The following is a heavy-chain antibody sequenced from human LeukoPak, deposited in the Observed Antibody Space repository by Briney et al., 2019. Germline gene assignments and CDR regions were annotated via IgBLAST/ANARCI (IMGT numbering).Heavy chain of an antibody. CDR1: GGSFSGYY. CDR3: ARGGLGIAVY. CDR2: INHSGST. D-gene: IGHD6-19*01. J-gene: IGHJ4*02. V-gene: IGHV4-34*01. Sequence: PSETLSLTCAVYGGSFSGYYWSWIRHPPGKGLEWIGEINHSGSTNYNPSLKSRVTISVDTSKNQFSLKLSSVTAADTAVYYCARGGLGIAVYWGQGTLVTVSS.